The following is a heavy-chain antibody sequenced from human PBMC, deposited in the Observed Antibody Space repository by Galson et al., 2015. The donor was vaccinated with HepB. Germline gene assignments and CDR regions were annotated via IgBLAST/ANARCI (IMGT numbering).Heavy chain of an antibody. Sequence: SLRLSCAASGFTFSSYAMHWVRQAPGKGLEWVAVISYDGSNKYYADSVKGRFTISRDSSKNTLYLQMNSLRAEDTAVYYCARDALWFGRSTLSYYFDYWGQGTLVTVSS. V-gene: IGHV3-30*04. CDR3: ARDALWFGRSTLSYYFDY. D-gene: IGHD3-10*01. J-gene: IGHJ4*02. CDR1: GFTFSSYA. CDR2: ISYDGSNK.